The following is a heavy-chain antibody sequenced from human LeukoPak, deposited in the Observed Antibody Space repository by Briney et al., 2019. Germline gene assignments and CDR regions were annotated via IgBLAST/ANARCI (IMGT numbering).Heavy chain of an antibody. J-gene: IGHJ4*02. CDR3: AADYDSSGYYYGD. V-gene: IGHV3-66*02. D-gene: IGHD3-22*01. CDR2: IYSGGST. CDR1: GFTVSSNY. Sequence: GGSLRLSCAASGFTVSSNYMSWVRQAPGKGLEWVSVIYSGGSTYYADSVKGRFTISRDNSKNTLYLQINSLRAEDTAVYYCAADYDSSGYYYGDWGQGTLVTVSS.